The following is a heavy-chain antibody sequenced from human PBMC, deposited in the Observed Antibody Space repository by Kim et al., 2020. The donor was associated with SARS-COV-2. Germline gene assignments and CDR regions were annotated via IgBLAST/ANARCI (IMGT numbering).Heavy chain of an antibody. D-gene: IGHD4-17*01. CDR3: ARTWLTSVTEFDY. CDR1: GFTFNAYW. J-gene: IGHJ4*02. CDR2: INQDGSDQ. Sequence: GGSLRLSCAASGFTFNAYWMSWVRQAPGKGLEWGANINQDGSDQYYVEPLKGRFTISRDNTKNSLYLQINSLRAEDTAVYYCARTWLTSVTEFDYWGQGT. V-gene: IGHV3-7*01.